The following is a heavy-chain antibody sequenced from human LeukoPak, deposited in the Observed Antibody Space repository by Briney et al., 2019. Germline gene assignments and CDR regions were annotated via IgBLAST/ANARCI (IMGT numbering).Heavy chain of an antibody. V-gene: IGHV7-4-1*01. D-gene: IGHD3-16*01. Sequence: ASVKVSCKASGYTFTSYAMNWVRQAPGQGLEWMGWINTNTGNPTYAQGFTGRFVFSLDTSVSTAYLQICSLKAEDTAVYYCARGGVPSGGLGDLDSPDGFAPGGQGTLFTVS. CDR1: GYTFTSYA. J-gene: IGHJ5*02. CDR2: INTNTGNP. CDR3: ARGGVPSGGLGDLDSPDGFAP.